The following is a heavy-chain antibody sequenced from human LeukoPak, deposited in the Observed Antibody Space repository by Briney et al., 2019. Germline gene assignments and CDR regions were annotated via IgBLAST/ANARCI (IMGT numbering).Heavy chain of an antibody. J-gene: IGHJ4*02. Sequence: GGSLSLSCAASGFPFSSYAMHWVRPAPGKGLEWVAVISYDGSNKYYADSVRGRFTISRDNSKNTLYLQMNSLRAEDTAVYYYARERLHRPTFDYWGQGTLVTVSS. CDR3: ARERLHRPTFDY. CDR2: ISYDGSNK. CDR1: GFPFSSYA. D-gene: IGHD1-1*01. V-gene: IGHV3-30*04.